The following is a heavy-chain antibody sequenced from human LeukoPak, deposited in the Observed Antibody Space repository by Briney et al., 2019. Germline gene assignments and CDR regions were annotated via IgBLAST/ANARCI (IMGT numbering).Heavy chain of an antibody. CDR1: GFNFNTYN. J-gene: IGHJ4*01. D-gene: IGHD5/OR15-5a*01. CDR3: ARDLSPVDIVSTVLDH. Sequence: GGSLRLSCGASGFNFNTYNMNWVRQAPGRGLEWVSFISSTNTYKEYSDSVKGRFTISRDNAKNSLYLQMSSLRAEDTAIYYCARDLSPVDIVSTVLDHWGHGTLVTVSS. V-gene: IGHV3-21*01. CDR2: ISSTNTYK.